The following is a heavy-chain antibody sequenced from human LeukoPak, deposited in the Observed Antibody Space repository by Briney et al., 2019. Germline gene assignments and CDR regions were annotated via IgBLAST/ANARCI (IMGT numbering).Heavy chain of an antibody. CDR1: GFIFSNYG. CDR2: IGVGRTT. Sequence: GGSLRLSCAASGFIFSNYGMNWVRQAPGKGLEWVSGIGVGRTTYYADSVKGRFTISRGTSKNTLYLQMNSLRAEDTAVYYCAKAQGYYDCWGQGTLVTVSS. V-gene: IGHV3-23*01. CDR3: AKAQGYYDC. J-gene: IGHJ4*02. D-gene: IGHD3-22*01.